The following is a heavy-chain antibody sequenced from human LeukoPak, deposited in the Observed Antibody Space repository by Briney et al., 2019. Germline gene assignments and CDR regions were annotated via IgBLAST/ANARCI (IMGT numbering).Heavy chain of an antibody. J-gene: IGHJ6*03. V-gene: IGHV3-30*04. D-gene: IGHD4-23*01. Sequence: GRSLRLSCAASGFTFSTYAIHWVRQTPGKGLEWVAVISYDGSNKYYADSVKGRFTISRDNSKNMLSLQMNSLRPEDTAVYYCARGGSGKPPYYYYYMDVWGKGTTVTVSS. CDR1: GFTFSTYA. CDR2: ISYDGSNK. CDR3: ARGGSGKPPYYYYYMDV.